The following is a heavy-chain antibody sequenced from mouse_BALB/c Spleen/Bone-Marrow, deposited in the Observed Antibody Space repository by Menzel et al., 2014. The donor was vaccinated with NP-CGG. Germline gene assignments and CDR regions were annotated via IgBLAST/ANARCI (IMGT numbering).Heavy chain of an antibody. CDR1: GYTFTSYW. CDR2: IYPGDGDS. CDR3: ARGFPFDY. J-gene: IGHJ2*01. V-gene: IGHV1-87*01. Sequence: VQLQQSGAELARPGASVKLSCKASGYTFTSYWMPWVKLLSGQSLVFLGAIYPGDGDSSYTQSFKGKATLTADKSSSTAYMQLSSLASEDSAVYYCARGFPFDYWGQGTTLTVSS.